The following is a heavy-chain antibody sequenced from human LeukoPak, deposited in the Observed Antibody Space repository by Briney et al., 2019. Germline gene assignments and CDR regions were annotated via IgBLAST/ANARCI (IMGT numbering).Heavy chain of an antibody. J-gene: IGHJ3*02. D-gene: IGHD4-11*01. CDR3: AREDFTDYPNNAFDI. CDR1: GGTLSSNS. V-gene: IGHV1-69*05. Sequence: SVKVSCKASGGTLSSNSISWVRQAPGQGFEWMGGIIPVSGTTDYAQKFQGRVTITTDESTSTTYMELSSLRSDDTAVYYCAREDFTDYPNNAFDIWGQGTMVTVSS. CDR2: IIPVSGTT.